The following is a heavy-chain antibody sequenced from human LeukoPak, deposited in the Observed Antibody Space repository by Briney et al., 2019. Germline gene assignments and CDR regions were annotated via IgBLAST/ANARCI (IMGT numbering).Heavy chain of an antibody. CDR3: VRDARGSLDY. CDR2: MAFDGTDI. CDR1: GFTFSSYG. J-gene: IGHJ4*02. Sequence: PGRSLSLSCAASGFTFSSYGMHWVRQAPGKGLESVAIMAFDGTDINYIDSVKGRFTISRDNSKNTLYLEMNSLRTEDTAVYYCVRDARGSLDYWGQGTLVTVSS. V-gene: IGHV3-30*03.